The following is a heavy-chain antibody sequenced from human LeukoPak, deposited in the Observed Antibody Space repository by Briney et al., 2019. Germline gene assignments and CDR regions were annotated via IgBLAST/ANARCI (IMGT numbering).Heavy chain of an antibody. D-gene: IGHD4-17*01. V-gene: IGHV1-18*01. CDR2: IITYNGHT. Sequence: ALMKASCNAAGYTVTSYGIICGRQALGQGLEWMGWIITYNGHTSYAQKLQGRVTMTTDTSTSTAYMELRGLRSDDTAVYYCAKTTVTSEDYYYYYMDVWGKGTTVTVSS. CDR1: GYTVTSYG. J-gene: IGHJ6*03. CDR3: AKTTVTSEDYYYYYMDV.